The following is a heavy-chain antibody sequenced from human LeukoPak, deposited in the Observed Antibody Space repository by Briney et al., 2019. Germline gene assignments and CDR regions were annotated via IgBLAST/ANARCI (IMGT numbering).Heavy chain of an antibody. D-gene: IGHD2-15*01. V-gene: IGHV4-39*01. CDR1: GGSISSSSYY. CDR2: TYYSGST. J-gene: IGHJ5*02. Sequence: PSETLSLTCTVSGGSISSSSYYWGWIRQPPGKGLEWIGSTYYSGSTYYNPSLKSRVTISVDTSKNQFSLKLSSVTAADTAVYYCARPGVVAAKASWFDPWGQGTLVTVFS. CDR3: ARPGVVAAKASWFDP.